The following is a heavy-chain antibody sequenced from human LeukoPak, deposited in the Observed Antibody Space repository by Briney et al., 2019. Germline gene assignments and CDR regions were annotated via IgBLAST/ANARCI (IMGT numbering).Heavy chain of an antibody. J-gene: IGHJ6*04. CDR3: AREIGYYFDSDDSRLRGRLDV. CDR1: GLTINTNY. D-gene: IGHD3-22*01. Sequence: GGSLRLSCAASGLTINTNYMNWVRQAPGRGLEWLSVIYPGGVTKYAESVKGRFTVSRDIAKNTVYLEMNDLRAEDTALYYCAREIGYYFDSDDSRLRGRLDVWGKGTSVTVSS. CDR2: IYPGGVT. V-gene: IGHV3-53*01.